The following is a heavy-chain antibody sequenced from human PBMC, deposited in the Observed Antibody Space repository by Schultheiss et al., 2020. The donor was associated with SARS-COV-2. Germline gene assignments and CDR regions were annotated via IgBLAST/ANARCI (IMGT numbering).Heavy chain of an antibody. CDR2: IYYSGST. J-gene: IGHJ4*02. CDR1: GDSIRPGNHY. Sequence: SQTLSLTCTVSGDSIRPGNHYWTWIRQRPGEGLEWIGYIYYSGSTYYNPSLKSRVFLSLDTSRTQFSLNLNSMTAADAAVYYCARGYPRWFGELYYFDYWGQGTLVTVSS. V-gene: IGHV4-31*03. D-gene: IGHD3-10*01. CDR3: ARGYPRWFGELYYFDY.